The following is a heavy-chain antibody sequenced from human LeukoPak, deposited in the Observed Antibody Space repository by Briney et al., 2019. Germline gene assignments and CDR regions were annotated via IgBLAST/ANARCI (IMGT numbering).Heavy chain of an antibody. Sequence: TSETLSLTCTVSGGSISSYYWSWIRQPPGKGLEWIGYIYYSGSTNYNPSLKSRVTISVDTSKNQFSLKLSSVTAADTAVYYCAKGTYYYGSGRLKGPYYFDYWGQGTLVTVSS. V-gene: IGHV4-59*01. CDR3: AKGTYYYGSGRLKGPYYFDY. CDR1: GGSISSYY. J-gene: IGHJ4*02. CDR2: IYYSGST. D-gene: IGHD3-10*01.